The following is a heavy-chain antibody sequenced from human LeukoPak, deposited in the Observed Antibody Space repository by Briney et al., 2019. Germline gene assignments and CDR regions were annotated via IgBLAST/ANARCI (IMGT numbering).Heavy chain of an antibody. CDR1: GGSFSGYY. Sequence: SETLSLTCAVYGGSFSGYYWSWIRQPPGKGLEWIGEINHSGSTNCNPSLKSRVTISVDTSKNQFSLKLSSVTAADTAVYYCARWVVAADYYYYMDVWGKGTTVTVSS. V-gene: IGHV4-34*01. D-gene: IGHD2-15*01. CDR3: ARWVVAADYYYYMDV. J-gene: IGHJ6*03. CDR2: INHSGST.